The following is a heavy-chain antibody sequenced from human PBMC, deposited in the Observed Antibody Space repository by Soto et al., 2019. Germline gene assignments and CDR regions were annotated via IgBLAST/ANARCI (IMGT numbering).Heavy chain of an antibody. CDR1: RFSISSGCF. J-gene: IGHJ4*02. V-gene: IGHV4-38-2*02. CDR2: MYHDGNT. CDR3: AKDSGRVTMIVVVTIDY. Sequence: ETLSLTSAVSRFSISSGCFWGGIRHPPVTGLEWNANMYHDGNTNYNPSPKSRVTMSVDTSKNQFALKLKSVTAADTAVYYCAKDSGRVTMIVVVTIDYWGQGTLVTVSS. D-gene: IGHD3-22*01.